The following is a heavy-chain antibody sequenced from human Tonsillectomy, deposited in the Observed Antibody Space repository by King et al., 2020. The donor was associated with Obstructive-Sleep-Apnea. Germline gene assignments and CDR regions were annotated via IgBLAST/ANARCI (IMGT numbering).Heavy chain of an antibody. J-gene: IGHJ6*02. CDR1: GFTFSSYA. CDR3: AKEGLFSYYYYGMDV. Sequence: VQLVESGGGLVQPGGSLRLSCAASGFTFSSYAMSWVRQAPGKGLEWVSAISGSGGSTYYADPWKGRFTISRDNPKNTLYLQMNSLRAEDTAVYYCAKEGLFSYYYYGMDVWGQGTTVTVSS. V-gene: IGHV3-23*04. CDR2: ISGSGGST. D-gene: IGHD3-22*01.